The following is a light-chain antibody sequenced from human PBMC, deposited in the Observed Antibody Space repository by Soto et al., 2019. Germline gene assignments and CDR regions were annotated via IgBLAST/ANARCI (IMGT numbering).Light chain of an antibody. CDR1: SSNIGAGYD. Sequence: SVLTQPPSVSGAPGQRATISCTGSSSNIGAGYDVHWYQQLPGTAPKLLIYGNSNRPSGVPDRFSGSKSDTSASLAITGLQAEDEADYYCQSYDSSLSVVFGGGTKLTVL. J-gene: IGLJ2*01. CDR2: GNS. V-gene: IGLV1-40*01. CDR3: QSYDSSLSVV.